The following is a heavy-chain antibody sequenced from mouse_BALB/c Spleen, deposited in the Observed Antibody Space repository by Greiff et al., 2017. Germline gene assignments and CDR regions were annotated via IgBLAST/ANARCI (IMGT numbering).Heavy chain of an antibody. CDR3: AREESAGTPFDY. D-gene: IGHD3-3*01. CDR2: ISTYSGNT. J-gene: IGHJ2*01. CDR1: GYTFTDYA. Sequence: VKVVESGPELVRPGVSVKISCKGSGYTFTDYAMHWVKQSHAKSLEWIGVISTYSGNTNYNQKFKGKATMTVDKSSSTAYMELARLTSEDSAIYYCAREESAGTPFDYWGQGTTLTVSS. V-gene: IGHV1-67*01.